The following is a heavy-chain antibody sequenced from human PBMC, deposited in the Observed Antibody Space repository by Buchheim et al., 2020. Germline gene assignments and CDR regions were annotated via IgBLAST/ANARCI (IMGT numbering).Heavy chain of an antibody. CDR1: GFTFSSYG. Sequence: QVQLVESGGGVVQPGRSLRLSCAASGFTFSSYGMHWVRQAPGKGLEWVAVISYDGSNKYYADSVKGRFTISRDNSKNTLYLQMNSLRAEDTAVYYCAKDFFTIVGVVVGLYYYGMDVWGQGTT. V-gene: IGHV3-30*18. CDR2: ISYDGSNK. CDR3: AKDFFTIVGVVVGLYYYGMDV. D-gene: IGHD3-3*01. J-gene: IGHJ6*02.